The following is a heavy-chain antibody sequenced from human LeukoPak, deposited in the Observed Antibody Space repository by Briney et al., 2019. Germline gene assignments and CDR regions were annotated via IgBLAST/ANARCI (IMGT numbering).Heavy chain of an antibody. CDR2: INHSGST. Sequence: PSETLSLTCTVSGGSISSDYWSWIRQPPGKGLEWIGEINHSGSTNYNPSLKSRVTISVDTSKNQFSLKLSSVTAADTAVYYCARAFQSSGYPPDAFDIWGQGTMVTVSS. CDR1: GGSISSDY. CDR3: ARAFQSSGYPPDAFDI. D-gene: IGHD3-22*01. V-gene: IGHV4-34*01. J-gene: IGHJ3*02.